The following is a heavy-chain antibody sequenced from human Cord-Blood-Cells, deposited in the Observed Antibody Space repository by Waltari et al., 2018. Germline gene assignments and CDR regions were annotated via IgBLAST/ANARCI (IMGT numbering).Heavy chain of an antibody. J-gene: IGHJ6*02. D-gene: IGHD3-3*01. CDR1: GYTFTSSD. Sequence: QVQLVQSGAEVKKPGASVKVSCKASGYTFTSSDINWARPAHGQGLEWMGWMNPNSGNTGYAQKFQGRVTITRNTSISTAYMELSSLRSEDTAVHYCARGRGAMFYDFWSGYYMGMDVWGQGTTVTVSS. CDR3: ARGRGAMFYDFWSGYYMGMDV. V-gene: IGHV1-8*03. CDR2: MNPNSGNT.